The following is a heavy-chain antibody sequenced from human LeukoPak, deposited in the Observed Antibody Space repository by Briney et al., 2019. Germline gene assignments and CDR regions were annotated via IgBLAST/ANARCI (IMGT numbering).Heavy chain of an antibody. D-gene: IGHD2-21*02. CDR1: GGSIGTNY. J-gene: IGHJ3*02. Sequence: SETLSLTCTVSGGSIGTNYWNWIRQPPGKGLEWLGYTSYTGSTSYNPSLKSRVTMSVDTSKNLFSLKLTSVTAADAAVYYCASSRGVVTAYDIWGQGTMVTVSS. CDR3: ASSRGVVTAYDI. V-gene: IGHV4-59*01. CDR2: TSYTGST.